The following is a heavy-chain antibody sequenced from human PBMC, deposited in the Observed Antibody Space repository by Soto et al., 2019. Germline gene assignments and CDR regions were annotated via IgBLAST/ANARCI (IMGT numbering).Heavy chain of an antibody. V-gene: IGHV1-18*01. CDR1: SYTFTSYG. Sequence: ASVKVSCKASSYTFTSYGFSWVRQAPGQGLEWMGWITAYNGNTNYAQKLQGRVTMTTDTSTSTAYMELRSLRSDDTAVYYCARDSSGYYYSHYYYYGMDVWGQGTTVTVSS. CDR3: ARDSSGYYYSHYYYYGMDV. J-gene: IGHJ6*02. CDR2: ITAYNGNT. D-gene: IGHD3-22*01.